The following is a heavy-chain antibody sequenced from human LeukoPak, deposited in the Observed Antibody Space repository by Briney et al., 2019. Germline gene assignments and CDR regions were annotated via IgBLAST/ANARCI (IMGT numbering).Heavy chain of an antibody. CDR1: GSTFSSYA. D-gene: IGHD2-2*01. J-gene: IGHJ6*02. CDR2: ISYDGSNK. CDR3: ARDTVVVVPAAKYYYYYGMDV. Sequence: PGGSLRLSCAASGSTFSSYAMHWVRQAPGKGLEWVAVISYDGSNKYYADSVKGRFTISRDNSKNTLYLQMNSLRAEDTAVYYCARDTVVVVPAAKYYYYYGMDVWGQGTTVTVSS. V-gene: IGHV3-30*04.